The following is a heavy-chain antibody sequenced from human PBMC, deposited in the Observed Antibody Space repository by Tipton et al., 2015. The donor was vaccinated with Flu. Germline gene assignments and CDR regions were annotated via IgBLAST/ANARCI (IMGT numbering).Heavy chain of an antibody. J-gene: IGHJ4*02. CDR2: IYYSGST. CDR1: GGSISSSSYY. V-gene: IGHV4-39*07. Sequence: GSLRLSCTVSGGSISSSSYYWGWIRQPPGKGLEWIGSIYYSGSTYYNPSLKSRVTISVDTSKNQFFLKLSSVTAADTAVYYCARVTIVVVAAPGIYFDYWGQGTLVTVSS. D-gene: IGHD2-21*01. CDR3: ARVTIVVVAAPGIYFDY.